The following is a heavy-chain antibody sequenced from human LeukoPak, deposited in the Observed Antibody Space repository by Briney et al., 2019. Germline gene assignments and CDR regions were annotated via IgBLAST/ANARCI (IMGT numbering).Heavy chain of an antibody. CDR2: INHSGST. V-gene: IGHV4-34*01. CDR3: ARRIKLYSYGFHNWCDP. Sequence: SESLSLTCAVYGGSFSGYYWSWIRQPPGKGLEWIGEINHSGSTNYNPSLKSRVTISVDTSKNQFSLKLSSVTAADTAVYYCARRIKLYSYGFHNWCDPWGQGTLVTVSS. J-gene: IGHJ5*02. CDR1: GGSFSGYY. D-gene: IGHD5-18*01.